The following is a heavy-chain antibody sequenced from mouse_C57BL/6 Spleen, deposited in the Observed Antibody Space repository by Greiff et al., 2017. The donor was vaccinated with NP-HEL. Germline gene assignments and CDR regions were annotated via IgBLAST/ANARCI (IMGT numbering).Heavy chain of an antibody. Sequence: EVHLVESGPELVKPGASVKIPCKASGYTFTDYNMDWVKQSHGKSLEWIGDINPNNGGTIYNQKFKGKATLTVDKSSSTAYMELRSLTSEDTAVYYCARLTTVVPTTFDYWGQGTTLTVSS. CDR2: INPNNGGT. J-gene: IGHJ2*01. V-gene: IGHV1-18*01. D-gene: IGHD1-1*01. CDR1: GYTFTDYN. CDR3: ARLTTVVPTTFDY.